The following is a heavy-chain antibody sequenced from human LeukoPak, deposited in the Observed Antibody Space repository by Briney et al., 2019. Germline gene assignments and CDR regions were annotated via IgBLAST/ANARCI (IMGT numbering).Heavy chain of an antibody. D-gene: IGHD3-10*01. J-gene: IGHJ3*02. CDR1: GYTFTSYD. CDR2: MDPNSGNT. CDR3: ARVRLPTPWFGELRAAFDI. Sequence: EASVKVSCKASGYTFTSYDINWVRQATGQGLEWMGWMDPNSGNTGYAQKFQGRVTMTRNTSISTAYMELSSLRSEDTAVYYCARVRLPTPWFGELRAAFDIWGQGTMVTVSS. V-gene: IGHV1-8*01.